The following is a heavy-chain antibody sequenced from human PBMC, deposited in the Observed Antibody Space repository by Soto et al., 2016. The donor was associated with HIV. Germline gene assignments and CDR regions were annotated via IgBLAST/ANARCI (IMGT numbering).Heavy chain of an antibody. CDR2: ISSSGNTI. V-gene: IGHV3-48*04. J-gene: IGHJ4*02. CDR3: ARGEANYVSGSCDY. D-gene: IGHD3-10*01. CDR1: EFTFSFYN. Sequence: EVQLVESGGGLVQPGGSLRLSCAASEFTFSFYNMHWVRQAPGKGLEWVSSISSSGNTIYYADSVEGRFTISRDNAQNSLYLQMSSLRAEDTAVYYCARGEANYVSGSCDYWGQGTLVTVSS.